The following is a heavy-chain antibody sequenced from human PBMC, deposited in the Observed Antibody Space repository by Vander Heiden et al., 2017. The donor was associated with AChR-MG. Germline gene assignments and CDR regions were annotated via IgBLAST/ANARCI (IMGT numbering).Heavy chain of an antibody. CDR2: IGGSGGST. CDR1: GFLFSPYA. J-gene: IGHJ4*02. D-gene: IGHD2-15*01. V-gene: IGHV3-23*01. CDR3: AKAGRRSGGSCY. Sequence: EVQLLEPWGGLVQPGGSLRLSCAAAGFLFSPYARRWVPQAPGKGLEWLSAIGGSGGSTYYADSVKGRFTIPRDNSKNTLYLQMNSLSAEDTAVYYCAKAGRRSGGSCYWGQGTLVTVSS.